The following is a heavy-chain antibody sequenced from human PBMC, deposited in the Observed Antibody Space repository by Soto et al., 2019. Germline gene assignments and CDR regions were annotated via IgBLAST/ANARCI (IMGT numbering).Heavy chain of an antibody. J-gene: IGHJ6*02. V-gene: IGHV1-18*01. CDR3: ARDEDCSSSSCYGLYYYYGMDV. CDR2: ISAYNGNT. Sequence: GASVKVSCKASGYTFTSYGISWVRQAPGQGLEWMGWISAYNGNTNYAQKLQGRVTMTTDTSTSTAYMELRSLGSDDTAVYYCARDEDCSSSSCYGLYYYYGMDVWGQGTKVTVSS. D-gene: IGHD2-2*01. CDR1: GYTFTSYG.